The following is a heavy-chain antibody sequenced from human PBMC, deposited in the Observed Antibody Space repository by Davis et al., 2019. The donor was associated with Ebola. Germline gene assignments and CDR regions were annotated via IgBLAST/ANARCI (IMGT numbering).Heavy chain of an antibody. Sequence: GGSLRLSCEASGFTVSSYYMNWVRQAPGKGLEWVSVIYTAGDTYYADSVKGRFTISRDSSKNTVSLLLSSLTPEDSALYYCARDNFPEDGMDVWSQGTTVTVSS. CDR3: ARDNFPEDGMDV. J-gene: IGHJ6*02. V-gene: IGHV3-53*01. D-gene: IGHD5-24*01. CDR2: IYTAGDT. CDR1: GFTVSSYY.